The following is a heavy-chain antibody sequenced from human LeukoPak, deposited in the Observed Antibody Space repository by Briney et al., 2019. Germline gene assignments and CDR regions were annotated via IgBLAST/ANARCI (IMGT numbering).Heavy chain of an antibody. V-gene: IGHV4-38-2*02. CDR2: IYHSGST. CDR3: ARMGNSLDAFDI. J-gene: IGHJ3*02. D-gene: IGHD1/OR15-1a*01. CDR1: GYSISSGYY. Sequence: SETLSLTCTVSGYSISSGYYWGWIRQPPGKGLEWIGSIYHSGSTYYNPSLKSRVTISVDTSKNQFSLKLSSVTAADTAVYYCARMGNSLDAFDIWGQGTMVTVSS.